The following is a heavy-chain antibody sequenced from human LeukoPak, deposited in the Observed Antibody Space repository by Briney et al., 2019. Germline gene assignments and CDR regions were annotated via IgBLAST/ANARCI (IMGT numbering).Heavy chain of an antibody. J-gene: IGHJ5*02. CDR2: ITHSGRI. CDR3: VRGMPDWAGFDP. Sequence: SGTLSLTCGVNGGSFSGDCWTCIRQPPGKGVEWIGEITHSGRIKYTPSLKSRVTISLDTSKTQISLKLSSVTAADTAVYYCVRGMPDWAGFDPWGQGTLVTVSS. CDR1: GGSFSGDC. V-gene: IGHV4-34*01. D-gene: IGHD3-9*01.